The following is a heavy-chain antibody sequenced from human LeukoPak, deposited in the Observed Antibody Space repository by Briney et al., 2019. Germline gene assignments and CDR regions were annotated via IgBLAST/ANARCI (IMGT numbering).Heavy chain of an antibody. Sequence: ASVKVSCKASGYTFTGYYMHWVRQAPGQGLEWMGWINPNSGGTNYAQDFHGRVTMTRDTSISTAYMELSRLRSDDTAVYYCARAVAGMNFDYWGQGTLVTVSS. D-gene: IGHD6-19*01. V-gene: IGHV1-2*02. J-gene: IGHJ4*02. CDR2: INPNSGGT. CDR1: GYTFTGYY. CDR3: ARAVAGMNFDY.